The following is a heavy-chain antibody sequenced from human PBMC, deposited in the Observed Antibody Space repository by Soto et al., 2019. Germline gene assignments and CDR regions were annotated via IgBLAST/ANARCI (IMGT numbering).Heavy chain of an antibody. CDR2: IYFTGNT. J-gene: IGHJ4*02. CDR1: GASINSGGYY. Sequence: SETLSLTCTVSGASINSGGYYWNWVRLLPGRGLEWIGYIYFTGNTYYNPSLESRVTISLDTPQNQFSLELNSVSAADTAVYYCVSGDAWRVFLAYWGQGALVTVSS. D-gene: IGHD2-21*02. CDR3: VSGDAWRVFLAY. V-gene: IGHV4-31*03.